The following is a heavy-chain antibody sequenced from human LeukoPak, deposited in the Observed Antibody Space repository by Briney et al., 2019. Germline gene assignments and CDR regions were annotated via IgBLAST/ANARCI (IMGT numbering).Heavy chain of an antibody. Sequence: GGSLRLSCAASGFTVSSNYMSWVRQAPGKGLEWVSAISGSGGSTYYADSVKGRFTISRDNSKNTLYLQMNSLRAEDTAVYYCAKEDGIAAAEADYWGQGTLVTVSS. CDR1: GFTVSSNY. J-gene: IGHJ4*02. V-gene: IGHV3-23*01. D-gene: IGHD6-13*01. CDR3: AKEDGIAAAEADY. CDR2: ISGSGGST.